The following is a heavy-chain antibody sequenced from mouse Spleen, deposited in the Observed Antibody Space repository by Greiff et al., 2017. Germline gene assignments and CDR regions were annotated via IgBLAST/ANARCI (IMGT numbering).Heavy chain of an antibody. V-gene: IGHV5-17*01. Sequence: VQLKESGGGLVKPGGSLKLSCAASGFTFSDYGMHWVRQAPEKGLEWVAYISSGSSTIYYADTVKGRFTISRDNAKNTLFLQMTSLRSEDTAMYYCASRTGTSAYWGQGTLVTVSA. CDR2: ISSGSSTI. J-gene: IGHJ3*01. CDR3: ASRTGTSAY. D-gene: IGHD4-1*01. CDR1: GFTFSDYG.